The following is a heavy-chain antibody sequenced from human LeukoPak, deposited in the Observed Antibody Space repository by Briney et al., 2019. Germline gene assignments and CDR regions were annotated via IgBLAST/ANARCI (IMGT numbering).Heavy chain of an antibody. CDR1: GYTFTSYY. J-gene: IGHJ4*02. CDR2: INPSGGST. Sequence: GASVKVSCKASGYTFTSYYMHWVRQAPGQGLEWMGIINPSGGSTSYTQKFQGRVTVTRDMSTSTVYMELSSLRSEDTAVYYCARDRSSGWYDYWGQGTLVTVSS. CDR3: ARDRSSGWYDY. D-gene: IGHD6-19*01. V-gene: IGHV1-46*01.